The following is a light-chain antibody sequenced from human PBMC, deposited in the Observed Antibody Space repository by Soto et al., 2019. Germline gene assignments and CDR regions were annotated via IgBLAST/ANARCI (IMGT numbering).Light chain of an antibody. CDR2: EVN. CDR3: GSSVGGPIWV. J-gene: IGLJ3*02. Sequence: QSALTQPASVSGSPGQSIAITCTGTSSDVGSYDRVYWYQHHPGKAPTLMIYEVNKRPSGVSDRFSGSKSGNTASLTISGLQAEDEADYYCGSSVGGPIWVFGGGTKLTVL. CDR1: SSDVGSYDR. V-gene: IGLV2-23*02.